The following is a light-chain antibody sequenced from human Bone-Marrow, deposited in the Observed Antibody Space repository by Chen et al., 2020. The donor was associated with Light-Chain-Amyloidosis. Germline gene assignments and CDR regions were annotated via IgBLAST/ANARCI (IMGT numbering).Light chain of an antibody. V-gene: IGLV3-21*02. Sequence: SYVLTQPSSVSGAPGQPGTIACGGNNIGSTSVHWYQQTPGQAPLLVVYDDSVLPSGIPERSCGSNSGNTATLIISSVEDGDEADYCCQAWDRSSDRPVFGGGTKLTVL. CDR1: NIGSTS. J-gene: IGLJ3*02. CDR2: DDS. CDR3: QAWDRSSDRPV.